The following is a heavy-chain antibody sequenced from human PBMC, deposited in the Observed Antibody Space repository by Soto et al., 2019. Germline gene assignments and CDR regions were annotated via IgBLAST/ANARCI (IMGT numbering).Heavy chain of an antibody. CDR2: FIPMFGTA. J-gene: IGHJ6*02. CDR3: ARSLTVYSVVLHYFYAMDV. Sequence: QVQLVQSGAEVKKPGSSVKVSCKVSGGTFESYAISWLRQAPGQGLEWMGGFIPMFGTASYAQKFQGRVTITADDSTSTTYMELSSLRSEDTAIFFCARSLTVYSVVLHYFYAMDVWGQGTSVTISS. D-gene: IGHD2-8*01. CDR1: GGTFESYA. V-gene: IGHV1-69*01.